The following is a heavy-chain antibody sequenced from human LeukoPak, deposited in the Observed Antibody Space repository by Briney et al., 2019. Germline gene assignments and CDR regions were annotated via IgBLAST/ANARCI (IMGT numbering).Heavy chain of an antibody. Sequence: AGTLSLSCAASGFTISSNYMNWVRQAPGKGLEWVSSISFSSSYIYYAYSVNGRFTISKANAKNNLYLQINSLRAEATAVYYCAKDISTVTYVRPSEYFQHWGQGTLVSVPS. J-gene: IGHJ1*01. CDR1: GFTISSNY. CDR2: ISFSSSYI. CDR3: AKDISTVTYVRPSEYFQH. V-gene: IGHV3-21*01. D-gene: IGHD4-17*01.